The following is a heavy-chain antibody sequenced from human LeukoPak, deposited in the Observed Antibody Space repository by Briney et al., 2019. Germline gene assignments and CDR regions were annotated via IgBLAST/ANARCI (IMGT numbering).Heavy chain of an antibody. CDR3: EKDRARITRVRGAITDS. D-gene: IGHD3-10*01. V-gene: IGHV3-23*01. CDR1: GFTFNIYA. Sequence: GGSLRLSCAGSGFTFNIYAMNWVRQAPGKGLEWVSGIGGSGDSTYYADSVTGRFTISRDNSKNTLFLQMNSLRVEDTAVYYCEKDRARITRVRGAITDSWGQGTLVTVSS. J-gene: IGHJ4*02. CDR2: IGGSGDST.